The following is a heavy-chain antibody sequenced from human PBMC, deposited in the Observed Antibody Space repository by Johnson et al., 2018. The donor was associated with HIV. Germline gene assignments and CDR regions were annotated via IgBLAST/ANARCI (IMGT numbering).Heavy chain of an antibody. CDR1: GFTFSSYW. CDR3: ARDSIIWGYTAIVEGAFDI. CDR2: IWYDGSNK. J-gene: IGHJ3*02. Sequence: QVQLVESGGGVVQPGGSLRLSCAASGFTFSSYWMSWVRQAPGKGLEWVAVIWYDGSNKYYADSVKGRFTISRDNTKNTLYLQMNSLRAEDKAFYYCARDSIIWGYTAIVEGAFDIWGQGTMVTVSS. D-gene: IGHD5-18*01. V-gene: IGHV3-33*01.